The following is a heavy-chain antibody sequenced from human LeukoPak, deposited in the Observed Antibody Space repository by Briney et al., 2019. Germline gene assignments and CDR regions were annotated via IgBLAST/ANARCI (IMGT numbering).Heavy chain of an antibody. J-gene: IGHJ4*02. D-gene: IGHD2/OR15-2a*01. CDR2: INSDGSWT. CDR1: GSYW. CDR3: VSFYETY. Sequence: GVSLRLSCAASGSYWMHWVRQAPGKGLVWVSHINSDGSWTSYADSVKGRLTISEDNAKNTVYLQMNNLRAEDTAVYYCVSFYETYWGRGTLVTVSS. V-gene: IGHV3-74*01.